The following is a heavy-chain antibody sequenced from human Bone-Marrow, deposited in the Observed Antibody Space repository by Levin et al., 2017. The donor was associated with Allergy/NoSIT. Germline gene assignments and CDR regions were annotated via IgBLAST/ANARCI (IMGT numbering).Heavy chain of an antibody. CDR1: GITFRMYW. CDR2: IKSDGSGA. J-gene: IGHJ4*02. CDR3: ARSARGVMYFDY. V-gene: IGHV3-74*01. D-gene: IGHD3-10*01. Sequence: PGGSLRLSCAVSGITFRMYWMHWVRQVPGKGLVWVAHIKSDGSGATYADSVKGRLTISRDNAKNMLYLQMNNLRGEDTAVYYCARSARGVMYFDYWGQGTLVTVSS.